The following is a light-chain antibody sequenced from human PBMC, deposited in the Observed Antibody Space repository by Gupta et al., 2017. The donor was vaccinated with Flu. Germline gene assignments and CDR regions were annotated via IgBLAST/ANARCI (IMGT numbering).Light chain of an antibody. Sequence: EIVMTQSPLYLPVNPGEPASISCRSSQSLLQSNVYNSLDLYLRKTGQSPQLLIYLASNRASGVPYRFIGSGSCTDFSLKISKVEADDVGVYYCMQTVQTSYTFGQGTRLEIK. V-gene: IGKV2-28*01. CDR1: QSLLQSNVYNS. J-gene: IGKJ2*01. CDR2: LAS. CDR3: MQTVQTSYT.